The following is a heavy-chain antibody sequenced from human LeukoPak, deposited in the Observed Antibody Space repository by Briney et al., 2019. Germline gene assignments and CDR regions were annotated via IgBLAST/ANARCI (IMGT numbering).Heavy chain of an antibody. CDR3: AKSEYSYGADAFDI. V-gene: IGHV4-34*01. CDR1: GGSFIGYY. J-gene: IGHJ3*02. CDR2: INHSGST. D-gene: IGHD5-18*01. Sequence: SETLSLPCAVYGGSFIGYYWSWMRRPPGKGREGIGEINHSGSTNYNPSLQRRVTISVDTSKNQFSLKLSSVTAADTAVYSCAKSEYSYGADAFDIWGQGTMVTVSS.